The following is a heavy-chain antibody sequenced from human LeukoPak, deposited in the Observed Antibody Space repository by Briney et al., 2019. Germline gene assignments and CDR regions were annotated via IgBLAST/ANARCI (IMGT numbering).Heavy chain of an antibody. J-gene: IGHJ4*02. CDR2: INPSGGST. Sequence: WASVKVSCKASGYTFISYYIHWVRQAPGQGLEWMGIINPSGGSTSYAQTFQGRVTMTRDTSTSTVYMELSSLRSEDTAVYYCAREQRDTDFFDYWGQGTLVTVSS. V-gene: IGHV1-46*01. CDR3: AREQRDTDFFDY. D-gene: IGHD5-18*01. CDR1: GYTFISYY.